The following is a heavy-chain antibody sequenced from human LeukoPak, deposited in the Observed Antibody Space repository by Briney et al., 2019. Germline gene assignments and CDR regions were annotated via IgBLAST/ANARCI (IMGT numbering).Heavy chain of an antibody. CDR2: ISGSGGST. D-gene: IGHD6-19*01. Sequence: GGSLRLSCAASGFTFSSYAMSWVRQAPGKGLEWVSAISGSGGSTYYADSVKGRFTISRDNSKNTLYLQMNSLRAEDTAVYYCANKIPQRLVLRGYYYFDYWGQGTLVTVSS. J-gene: IGHJ4*02. CDR3: ANKIPQRLVLRGYYYFDY. CDR1: GFTFSSYA. V-gene: IGHV3-23*01.